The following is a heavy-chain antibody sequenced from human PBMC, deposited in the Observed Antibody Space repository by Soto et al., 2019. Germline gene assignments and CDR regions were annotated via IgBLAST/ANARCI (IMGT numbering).Heavy chain of an antibody. CDR2: IYYSGST. D-gene: IGHD5-18*01. Sequence: TLSLTCTVSGGSISSGGYYWSWIRQHPGKGLEWIGYIYYSGSTYYNPSLKSRVTISVDTSKNQFSLKLSSVTAADTAVYYCARDGNSYGYYYWGQGTLVTVSS. CDR1: GGSISSGGYY. V-gene: IGHV4-31*03. J-gene: IGHJ4*02. CDR3: ARDGNSYGYYY.